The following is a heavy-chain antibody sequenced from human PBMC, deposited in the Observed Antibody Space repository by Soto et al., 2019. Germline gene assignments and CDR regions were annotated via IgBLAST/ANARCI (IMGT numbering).Heavy chain of an antibody. CDR1: GGSFSGYY. CDR2: INHSGST. V-gene: IGHV4-34*01. J-gene: IGHJ4*02. CDR3: ARTGYDSSGHYLDY. D-gene: IGHD3-22*01. Sequence: SETLSLTCAVYGGSFSGYYWSWIRQPPGKGLEWIGEINHSGSTNYNPSLKSRVTISVDTSKNQFSLKLSSVTAADTAVYYCARTGYDSSGHYLDYWGQGTLVTVSS.